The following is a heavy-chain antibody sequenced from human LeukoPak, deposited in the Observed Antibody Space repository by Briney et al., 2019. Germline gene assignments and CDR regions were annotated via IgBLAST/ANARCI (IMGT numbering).Heavy chain of an antibody. CDR3: ARAGSWTEYFQH. CDR2: IYYSGST. D-gene: IGHD6-13*01. Sequence: SETLSLTCTVSGGSISSYYWSWIRQPPGKGLEWIGYIYYSGSTNYNPSLKSRVTISVDTSKNQFSLKLSSVTAADTAVYYCARAGSWTEYFQHWGQGTLVTVPS. CDR1: GGSISSYY. V-gene: IGHV4-59*01. J-gene: IGHJ1*01.